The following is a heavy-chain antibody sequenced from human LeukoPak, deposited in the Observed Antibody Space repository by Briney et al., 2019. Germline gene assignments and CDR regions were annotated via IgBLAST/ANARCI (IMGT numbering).Heavy chain of an antibody. Sequence: PGGSLRLSCSASGFTFSRYGMHWVRQAPGKGLEYVSTIVSNGGSTYYADSVKGRFTISRDNAKNTLYLQMSSLRPDDTAVYYCVNPGWYYDSSGYSYHYGMDVWGQGTTVTVSS. D-gene: IGHD3-22*01. CDR2: IVSNGGST. V-gene: IGHV3-64D*09. CDR1: GFTFSRYG. J-gene: IGHJ6*02. CDR3: VNPGWYYDSSGYSYHYGMDV.